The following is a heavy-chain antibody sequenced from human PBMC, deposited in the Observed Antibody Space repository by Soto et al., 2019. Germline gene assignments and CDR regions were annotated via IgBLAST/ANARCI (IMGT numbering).Heavy chain of an antibody. Sequence: ASVKVSCKASGYTFTSYDINWVRQATGLGLEWMGWMNPNSGNTGYAQKFQGRVTMTRNTSISTAYMELSSLRSEDTAVYYCARGQYSSGWYSWFDPWGQGTLVTVSS. J-gene: IGHJ5*02. CDR1: GYTFTSYD. V-gene: IGHV1-8*01. CDR3: ARGQYSSGWYSWFDP. D-gene: IGHD6-19*01. CDR2: MNPNSGNT.